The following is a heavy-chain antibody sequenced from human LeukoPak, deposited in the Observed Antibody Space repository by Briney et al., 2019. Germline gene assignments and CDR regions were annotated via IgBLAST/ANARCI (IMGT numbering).Heavy chain of an antibody. CDR2: IRCKANNYAT. V-gene: IGHV3-73*01. J-gene: IGHJ3*02. CDR1: GFTFSGSA. D-gene: IGHD3-10*01. CDR3: AAAFGTAFDI. Sequence: PGGSLKLSCAASGFTFSGSAMHWVRQASGKGLEWVGRIRCKANNYATSYAASVKGRFTISRDDSKNTASLQMNSLKTEDTAVYYCAAAFGTAFDIWAQGTMVTVSS.